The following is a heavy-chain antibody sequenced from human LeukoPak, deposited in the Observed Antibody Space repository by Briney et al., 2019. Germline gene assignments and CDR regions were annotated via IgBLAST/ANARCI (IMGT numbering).Heavy chain of an antibody. CDR3: ARGLGTNYGGYCTGGSCPFY. D-gene: IGHD2-15*01. CDR1: GFSVGSNY. J-gene: IGHJ4*02. CDR2: IYTGGST. Sequence: GGSPRLSCVDSGFSVGSNYMSWVRQAPGKGLEWVSVIYTGGSTYYADSVKGRFTISRDYSGNTVYLQMNSLRVEDTAVYYCARGLGTNYGGYCTGGSCPFYWGQGTLVTVSS. V-gene: IGHV3-66*01.